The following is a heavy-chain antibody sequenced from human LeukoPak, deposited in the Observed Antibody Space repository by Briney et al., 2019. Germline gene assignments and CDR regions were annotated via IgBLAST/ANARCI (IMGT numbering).Heavy chain of an antibody. V-gene: IGHV3-23*01. J-gene: IGHJ3*02. D-gene: IGHD2-2*01. CDR1: GFTFSSYA. Sequence: GGSLRLSCAASGFTFSSYAMSWVRQAPGKGLEWVSAISGSGGSTYYADSVKGRFTISRDNAKNTLYLQMNSLRGEDTAVYYCARYCSSTSCWVAFDIWGQGTMVTVSS. CDR2: ISGSGGST. CDR3: ARYCSSTSCWVAFDI.